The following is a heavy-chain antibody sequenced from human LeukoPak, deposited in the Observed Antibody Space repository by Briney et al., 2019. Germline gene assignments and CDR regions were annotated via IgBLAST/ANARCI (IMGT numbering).Heavy chain of an antibody. J-gene: IGHJ5*01. V-gene: IGHV3-33*06. Sequence: PGRSLRLSCAAAGFTFSHYGMHWVRQAPGKGLEWVAVIWSDGTNQYYADSVNGRFTISRDDSGNTVYLQMNSLRPEDTGVYYCAKDAHRGFDYSNSLESWGQGTPVTVST. CDR2: IWSDGTNQ. CDR1: GFTFSHYG. D-gene: IGHD4-11*01. CDR3: AKDAHRGFDYSNSLES.